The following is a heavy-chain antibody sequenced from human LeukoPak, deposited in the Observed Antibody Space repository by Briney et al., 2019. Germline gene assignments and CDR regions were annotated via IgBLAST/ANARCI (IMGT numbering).Heavy chain of an antibody. CDR1: GGSISSYY. V-gene: IGHV4-59*01. D-gene: IGHD6-13*01. CDR3: ARDIAGRTLDL. CDR2: IYYSGST. J-gene: IGHJ2*01. Sequence: SETLSLTCTVSGGSISSYYWSWIRQPPGKGLEWIGYIYYSGSTNYNPSLKSRVTISVDTSKNQFSLKLSSVTAADTAVYYCARDIAGRTLDLWGRGTLVTVSS.